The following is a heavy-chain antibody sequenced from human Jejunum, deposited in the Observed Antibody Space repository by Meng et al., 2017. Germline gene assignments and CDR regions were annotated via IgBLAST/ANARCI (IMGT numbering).Heavy chain of an antibody. CDR1: GFTFSGYW. CDR3: VRDGPNYFDQ. Sequence: VRVVESGGGLVEPGGSLRLPWAASGFTFSGYWMHWFRQGTGKSLVWLSHINSDGTGTSYAESVRGRFTISRDNAKNTLYLQMNSLTVEDTAVYYCVRDGPNYFDQWGQGTLVTVSS. V-gene: IGHV3-74*01. J-gene: IGHJ4*02. CDR2: INSDGTGT.